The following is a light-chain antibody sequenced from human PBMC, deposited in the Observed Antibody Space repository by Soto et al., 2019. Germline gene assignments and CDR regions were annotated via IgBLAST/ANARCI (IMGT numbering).Light chain of an antibody. J-gene: IGKJ5*01. Sequence: EIVMTQSPAAVSVSTGERATLSCRASQSVSSNLAWYQQKPGQAPRLLIYGASTRATGIPARFSGSGSGTEFTLTISSLQSEDFAVYHCQQYNNWPPIPFGQGTRLAIK. V-gene: IGKV3-15*01. CDR1: QSVSSN. CDR2: GAS. CDR3: QQYNNWPPIP.